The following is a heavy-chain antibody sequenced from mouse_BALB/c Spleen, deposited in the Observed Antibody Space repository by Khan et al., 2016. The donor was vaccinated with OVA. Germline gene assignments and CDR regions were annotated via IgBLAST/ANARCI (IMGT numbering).Heavy chain of an antibody. D-gene: IGHD3-2*02. CDR2: INPGSGGT. Sequence: QVQLKQSGAELVRPGTSVKVSCKASGYAFTDYLIEWLKQRPGQGLEWIGVINPGSGGTHYNEEFMDRATLTADKYSSTAYMQLSSLTSDDSAVYYCSRSGYVFGACWGPGTLVTVTA. CDR1: GYAFTDYL. V-gene: IGHV1-54*01. CDR3: SRSGYVFGAC. J-gene: IGHJ3*01.